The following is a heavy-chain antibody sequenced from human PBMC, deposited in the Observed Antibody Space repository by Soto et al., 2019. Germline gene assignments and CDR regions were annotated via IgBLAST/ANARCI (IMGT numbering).Heavy chain of an antibody. J-gene: IGHJ4*02. V-gene: IGHV4-31*01. CDR2: IYYSGST. Sequence: QVQLQESGPGLVKPSQTLSLTCTVSGGSISSGGYYWSWIRQHPGKGLEWIGYIYYSGSTYYNPSLKSPVTISVDTSKNQFSLKLSSVTAADTAVYYCARVHSMGLRLGELIDYWGQGTLVTVSS. D-gene: IGHD3-16*01. CDR3: ARVHSMGLRLGELIDY. CDR1: GGSISSGGYY.